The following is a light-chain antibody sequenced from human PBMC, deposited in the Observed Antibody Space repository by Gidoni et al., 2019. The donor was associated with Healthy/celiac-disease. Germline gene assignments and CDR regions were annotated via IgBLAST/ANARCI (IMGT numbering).Light chain of an antibody. V-gene: IGKV3-20*01. Sequence: ELVLTQSPGTLSVSPGERATLSCRASQSVSSSYLAWYQQKPGQAPRLLIYGASSRATGIPDRFSGSGSGTDFTLTISRLEPEDFAVYYCQQYGSSPRTFGRGTKVEIK. CDR1: QSVSSSY. J-gene: IGKJ4*01. CDR3: QQYGSSPRT. CDR2: GAS.